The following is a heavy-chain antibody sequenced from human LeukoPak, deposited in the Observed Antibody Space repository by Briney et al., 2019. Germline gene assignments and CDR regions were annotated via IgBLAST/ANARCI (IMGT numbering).Heavy chain of an antibody. V-gene: IGHV3-23*01. D-gene: IGHD6-19*01. CDR3: AKDRSALIVVAGTTDY. Sequence: GGSLRLSRAASGFTFSSYAMNWVRQAPGKGLECVSAISGSGGSTFYADSVKGRFTISRDNSKNTLYLQMNSLRAEDTAVYYCAKDRSALIVVAGTTDYWGQGTLVTVSS. CDR1: GFTFSSYA. J-gene: IGHJ4*02. CDR2: ISGSGGST.